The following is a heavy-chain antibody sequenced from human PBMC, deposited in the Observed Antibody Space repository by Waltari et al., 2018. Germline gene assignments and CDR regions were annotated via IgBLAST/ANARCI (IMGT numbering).Heavy chain of an antibody. CDR3: ARASFYGDRVYFDY. D-gene: IGHD4-17*01. CDR2: INSDGSST. Sequence: EVQLVESGGGLVQPGGSLRLSCAASGFTFSSYWMHWVRQAPGKGLVWVSRINSDGSSTSYADSVKGRFTISRDNAKNTLYLQMNSLRAEDTAVYYCARASFYGDRVYFDYWGQGTLVTVSS. J-gene: IGHJ4*02. CDR1: GFTFSSYW. V-gene: IGHV3-74*01.